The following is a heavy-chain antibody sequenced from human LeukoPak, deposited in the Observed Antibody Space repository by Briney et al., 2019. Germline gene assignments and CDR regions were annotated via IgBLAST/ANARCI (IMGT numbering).Heavy chain of an antibody. Sequence: PSETLSLTCAVSGGSFSGYYWSWIRQPPGKGLEWIGEINHSGSTNYNPSLKSRVTISVDTSKNQFSLKLSSVAAADTAVYYCARGVVGLLWFRELGFDYWGQGTLVTVSS. CDR2: INHSGST. J-gene: IGHJ4*02. D-gene: IGHD3-10*01. CDR3: ARGVVGLLWFRELGFDY. V-gene: IGHV4-34*01. CDR1: GGSFSGYY.